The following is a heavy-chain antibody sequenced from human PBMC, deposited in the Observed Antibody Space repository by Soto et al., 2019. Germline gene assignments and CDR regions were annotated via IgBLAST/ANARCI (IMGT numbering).Heavy chain of an antibody. CDR2: IYYSGST. J-gene: IGHJ5*02. CDR3: AREYSSSPTGFDP. D-gene: IGHD6-6*01. V-gene: IGHV4-30-4*01. Sequence: SETLSLTCTVSGGSISSGDYYWSWIRQPPGKGLEWIGYIYYSGSTYYNPSLKSRVTISVDTSKNQFSLKLSSVTAADTAVYYCAREYSSSPTGFDPWGQGTLVTV. CDR1: GGSISSGDYY.